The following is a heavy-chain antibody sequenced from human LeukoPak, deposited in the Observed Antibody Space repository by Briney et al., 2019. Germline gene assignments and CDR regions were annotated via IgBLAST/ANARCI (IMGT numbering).Heavy chain of an antibody. J-gene: IGHJ4*02. CDR1: GFTFSSYS. CDR2: ISSSSSYI. D-gene: IGHD3-22*01. Sequence: GGSLRLSCAASGFTFSSYSMNWVRQAPGKGLEWVSSISSSSSYIYYADSVKGRFTISRDNAKNSLYLQMNSLRAEDTAVYYCATLDSSGYHYFGYWGQGTPVTVSS. V-gene: IGHV3-21*01. CDR3: ATLDSSGYHYFGY.